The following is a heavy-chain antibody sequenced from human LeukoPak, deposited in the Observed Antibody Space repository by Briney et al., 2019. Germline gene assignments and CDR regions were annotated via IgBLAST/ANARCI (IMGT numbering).Heavy chain of an antibody. J-gene: IGHJ4*02. CDR2: IKQDGSEK. D-gene: IGHD4-23*01. CDR3: TREMVMIDY. Sequence: GGSLRLSCAASGFIFTDYWMSWVRQAPGKGLEWVANIKQDGSEKYYVGSVKGRFTISRDNAKSSRYLQMNSLRAEDTAVYYCTREMVMIDYWGQGNLVTVSS. CDR1: GFIFTDYW. V-gene: IGHV3-7*03.